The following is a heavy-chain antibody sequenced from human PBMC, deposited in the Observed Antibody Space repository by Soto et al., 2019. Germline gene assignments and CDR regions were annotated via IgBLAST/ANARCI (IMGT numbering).Heavy chain of an antibody. CDR3: AREKASTSLLTHYYYAMDV. CDR1: GYTFINYY. J-gene: IGHJ6*02. CDR2: IDPSGGRT. Sequence: ASVKVSCKSSGYTFINYYVHWVRQAPGQGLEWMGMIDPSGGRTTYPQKFQGRVTMTRDTSTSTVYVELSSLRSDDTAVFYCAREKASTSLLTHYYYAMDVWGQGTTVTVSS. V-gene: IGHV1-46*01.